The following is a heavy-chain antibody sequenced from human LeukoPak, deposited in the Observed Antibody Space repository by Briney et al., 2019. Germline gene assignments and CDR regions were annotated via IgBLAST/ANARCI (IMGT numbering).Heavy chain of an antibody. CDR3: AKYGNSGWVIDN. V-gene: IGHV4-59*08. J-gene: IGHJ4*02. D-gene: IGHD6-19*01. Sequence: SETLSLTCTVSGGSIGSNYWTCIRQPPGKGLEYIGYIYYTGATNYNPSLKSRVTISVDTSKNQFSLKMISVTAADTAVYFCAKYGNSGWVIDNWGQGTLVTVSS. CDR1: GGSIGSNY. CDR2: IYYTGAT.